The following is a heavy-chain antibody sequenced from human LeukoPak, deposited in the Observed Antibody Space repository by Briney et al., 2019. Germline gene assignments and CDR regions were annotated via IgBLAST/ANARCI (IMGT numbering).Heavy chain of an antibody. Sequence: GGSLRLSCAASGFTFNTYTMNWVRQAPGKGLEWVSYISGSSGIIDYADSVRGRFTISRDNAKNSLYLQMNSLRAEDTAVYYCARTPLGLWYSYGCFDYWGQGTLVTVSS. J-gene: IGHJ4*02. D-gene: IGHD5-18*01. CDR2: ISGSSGII. CDR3: ARTPLGLWYSYGCFDY. V-gene: IGHV3-48*01. CDR1: GFTFNTYT.